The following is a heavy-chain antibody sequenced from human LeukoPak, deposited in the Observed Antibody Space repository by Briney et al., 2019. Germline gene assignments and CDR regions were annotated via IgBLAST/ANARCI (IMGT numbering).Heavy chain of an antibody. D-gene: IGHD1-26*01. V-gene: IGHV3-23*01. CDR1: GFSFSSYA. CDR2: LSPSGANT. CDR3: VKTLGKLWYFDL. Sequence: GGSLRLSCAASGFSFSSYAMSWVRQAPGKGLEWVSSLSPSGANTFYSDAMKGRFTISRDNSKNTLYLQLSSLRVEDTAVYYCVKTLGKLWYFDLWGRGTPLSVPS. J-gene: IGHJ2*01.